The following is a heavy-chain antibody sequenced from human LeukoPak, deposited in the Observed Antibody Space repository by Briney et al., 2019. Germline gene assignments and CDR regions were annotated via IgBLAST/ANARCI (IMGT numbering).Heavy chain of an antibody. J-gene: IGHJ4*02. CDR3: AREGRTYSIDY. V-gene: IGHV3-21*01. Sequence: PGGSLRLSCAASGFTFSSYSINWVRQAPGKGLEWVSSISSSSSYMYYADSVDGRFTISRDNAKDSLYLQVNSLRAEDTAVYYCAREGRTYSIDYWGQGTLVTVAS. D-gene: IGHD4-11*01. CDR1: GFTFSSYS. CDR2: ISSSSSYM.